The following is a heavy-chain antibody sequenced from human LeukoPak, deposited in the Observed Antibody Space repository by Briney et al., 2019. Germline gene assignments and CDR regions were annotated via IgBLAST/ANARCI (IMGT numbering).Heavy chain of an antibody. J-gene: IGHJ4*02. Sequence: SETLSLTCTVSGGSITSYYWMWIRQPAGKGLEWIGRFYISENTKQYRPSLQTRVTVSPDTSKNQFSLKQNSLTAADTAVYYCARGSYGHIDHWGQGILVTVSS. CDR2: FYISENT. CDR1: GGSITSYY. V-gene: IGHV4-4*07. CDR3: ARGSYGHIDH. D-gene: IGHD3-16*01.